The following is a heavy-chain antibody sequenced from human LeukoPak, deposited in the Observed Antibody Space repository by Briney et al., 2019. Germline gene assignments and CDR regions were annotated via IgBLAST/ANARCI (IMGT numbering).Heavy chain of an antibody. J-gene: IGHJ6*04. D-gene: IGHD3-10*02. V-gene: IGHV3-48*03. Sequence: GGSLRLSCEASGFTFSTFAMIWVRQAPGKGLEWVSYISSSGSTIYYADSVKGRFTISRDNAKNSLYLQMNSLRAEDTAVYYCAELGITMIGGVWGKGTTATISS. CDR1: GFTFSTFA. CDR3: AELGITMIGGV. CDR2: ISSSGSTI.